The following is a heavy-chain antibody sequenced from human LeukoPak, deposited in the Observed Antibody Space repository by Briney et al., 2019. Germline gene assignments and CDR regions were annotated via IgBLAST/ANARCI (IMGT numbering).Heavy chain of an antibody. CDR3: ARSDVEMATITAYSYYYYYGMDV. J-gene: IGHJ6*02. V-gene: IGHV3-7*01. D-gene: IGHD5-24*01. Sequence: GGSLRLSCAASGFIFSNFWMGWARQGRGKGRQWVASINRDGSEKHPVDSVKGRFTISRDNAKNSVYLQMNGLRAEDTAVYYCARSDVEMATITAYSYYYYYGMDVWGQGTTVTVSS. CDR1: GFIFSNFW. CDR2: INRDGSEK.